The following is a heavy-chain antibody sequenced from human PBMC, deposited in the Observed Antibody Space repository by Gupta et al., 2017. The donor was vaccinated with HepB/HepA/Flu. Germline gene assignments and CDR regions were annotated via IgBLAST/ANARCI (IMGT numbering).Heavy chain of an antibody. J-gene: IGHJ4*02. CDR3: AKDVGRWGSGGGLFDY. CDR1: GFTFDDYA. V-gene: IGHV3-9*03. CDR2: ISWNSGSI. Sequence: EVQLVESGGGLVQPGRSLRLSCAASGFTFDDYAMHWVRQAPGKGLEWVSGISWNSGSIGYADSVKGRFTISRDNAKNPLYLQMNSLRAEDMALYYCAKDVGRWGSGGGLFDYWGQGTLVTVAS. D-gene: IGHD2-21*01.